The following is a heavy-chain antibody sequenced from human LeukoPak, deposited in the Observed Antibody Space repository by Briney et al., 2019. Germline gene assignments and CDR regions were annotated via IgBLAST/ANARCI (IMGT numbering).Heavy chain of an antibody. D-gene: IGHD6-13*01. V-gene: IGHV4-61*01. Sequence: PSETLSLTCTVSGGSVSSGSYYWSWIRQPPRKGLESIGYVSYSGSTNSNPSLKSRVTISVDTSKNQFSLKLSSVTAADTAVYYCARGGAADYFDYWGQGTLVTVSS. CDR1: GGSVSSGSYY. J-gene: IGHJ4*02. CDR2: VSYSGST. CDR3: ARGGAADYFDY.